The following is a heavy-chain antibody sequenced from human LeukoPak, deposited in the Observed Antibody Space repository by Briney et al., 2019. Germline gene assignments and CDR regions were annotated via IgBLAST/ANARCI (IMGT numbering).Heavy chain of an antibody. J-gene: IGHJ4*02. D-gene: IGHD6-6*01. V-gene: IGHV4-38-2*02. CDR3: ARDHGSSSSPFLDY. CDR2: IYHSGST. CDR1: GYSISSGYY. Sequence: SETLSLTCTVSGYSISSGYYWGWIRQPPGKGLEWIGSIYHSGSTYYNPSLKSRVTISVDTSKNQFSLKLSCVTAADTAVYYCARDHGSSSSPFLDYWGQGTLVAVSS.